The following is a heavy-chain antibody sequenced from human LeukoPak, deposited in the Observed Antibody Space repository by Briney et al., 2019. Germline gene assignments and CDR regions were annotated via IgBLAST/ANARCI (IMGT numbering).Heavy chain of an antibody. D-gene: IGHD4-17*01. J-gene: IGHJ4*02. CDR1: GFTFSSYW. CDR2: INSDGSTT. Sequence: GGSLRLSCVASGFTFSSYWMHWVRQAPGEGLVWVSRINSDGSTTTYADSVKGRFTISRDNAKNTLYLQMNSLRAEDTAVYYCAKDHGVLGLRGRLIDYWGQGTLVTVSS. V-gene: IGHV3-74*01. CDR3: AKDHGVLGLRGRLIDY.